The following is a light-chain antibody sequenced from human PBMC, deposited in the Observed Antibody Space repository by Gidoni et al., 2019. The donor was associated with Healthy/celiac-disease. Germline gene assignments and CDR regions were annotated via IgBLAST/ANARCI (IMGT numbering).Light chain of an antibody. CDR1: QDISNY. Sequence: DSQMTQSPSSLPASGGDRVTSTCQARQDISNYLNLYQQKPGKAPKLLIYDASNLGTGVPSRFSGSGSGTDFTLTIRSLQPEDFASYYCQPYDNLPLTFGGGTKVEIK. J-gene: IGKJ4*01. CDR2: DAS. V-gene: IGKV1-33*01. CDR3: QPYDNLPLT.